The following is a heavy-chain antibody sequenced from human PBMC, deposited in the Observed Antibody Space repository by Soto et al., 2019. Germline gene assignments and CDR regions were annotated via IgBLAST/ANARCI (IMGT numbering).Heavy chain of an antibody. CDR2: IGTAGDA. CDR1: GLTFSSYD. Sequence: EVQLVESGGGLVQPGGYLRVSCAASGLTFSSYDMHWVRQVTGKGLEWVSAIGTAGDAYYPNSVKGRFTISRENAKNSLYLQMNSLRAGDTAVYYCARAFITGVPDYWGQGTLVTVSS. CDR3: ARAFITGVPDY. D-gene: IGHD3-10*01. J-gene: IGHJ4*02. V-gene: IGHV3-13*04.